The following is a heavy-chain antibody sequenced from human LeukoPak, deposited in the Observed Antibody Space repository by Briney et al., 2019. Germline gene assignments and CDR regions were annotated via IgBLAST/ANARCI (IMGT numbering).Heavy chain of an antibody. J-gene: IGHJ4*02. CDR2: INHSGST. CDR1: GGSFSGYY. CDR3: ARLYYDFWSGYGYFDY. D-gene: IGHD3-3*01. Sequence: SETLSLTCAVYGGSFSGYYWSWIRQPPGKGLEWIGEINHSGSTNYNPSLKSRVTISVDTSKNQFSLKLSSVTAADTAVYYCARLYYDFWSGYGYFDYWGQGTLVTVSS. V-gene: IGHV4-34*01.